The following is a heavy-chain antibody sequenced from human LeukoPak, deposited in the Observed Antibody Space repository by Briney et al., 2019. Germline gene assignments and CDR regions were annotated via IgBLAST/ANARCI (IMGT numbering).Heavy chain of an antibody. J-gene: IGHJ4*02. V-gene: IGHV3-74*01. CDR3: ASGLSGYASSLGY. D-gene: IGHD6-6*01. CDR2: INSDGSST. CDR1: GFTFSNYW. Sequence: PGGSLRLSCAASGFTFSNYWMHWARHAPGKWLVWVSRINSDGSSTNYADSVKGRFTISRDNAKNALYLEMNSLRAEETAVYYCASGLSGYASSLGYWGQGTLVTVPT.